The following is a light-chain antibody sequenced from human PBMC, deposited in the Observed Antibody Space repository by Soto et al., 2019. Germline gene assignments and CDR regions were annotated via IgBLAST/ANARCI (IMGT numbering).Light chain of an antibody. CDR3: QQYNSYSPLT. CDR1: QSMSSW. J-gene: IGKJ4*01. V-gene: IGKV1-5*01. CDR2: DAS. Sequence: DIQMTQSPSTLSASVGDRVTITCRASQSMSSWLAWYQQKPGKAPKLLIYDASSLESGVPSRFSGSGSGTEFTLTISSLQPDDFATYYCQQYNSYSPLTFGGGTKVEIK.